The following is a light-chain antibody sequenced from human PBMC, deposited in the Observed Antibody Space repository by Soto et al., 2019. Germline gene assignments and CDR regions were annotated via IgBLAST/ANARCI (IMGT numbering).Light chain of an antibody. CDR1: QDVTNNY. CDR3: QDCNISPLT. CDR2: DAS. Sequence: EIVLTQSPGTLSLSPGERATLSCRASQDVTNNYLAWYQQKPGRAPRLLIHDASIRATGIPDRFSGSGSGTDFTLTISRLETEDYAVYYCQDCNISPLTRGGGTKVDIK. J-gene: IGKJ4*01. V-gene: IGKV3-20*01.